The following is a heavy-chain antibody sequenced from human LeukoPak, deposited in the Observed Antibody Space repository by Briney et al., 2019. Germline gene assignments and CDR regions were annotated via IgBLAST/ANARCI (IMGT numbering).Heavy chain of an antibody. CDR1: GYTFTNYG. Sequence: ASVKVSCKASGYTFTNYGISWVRQAPGQGLEWMGWISAYNGNTNYAQKLQGRVTMTTDTSTSTAYMELRSLRSDDTAVYYCARDRPVDIVATIRSSNQRYYYYYYMDVWGKGTTVTISS. V-gene: IGHV1-18*01. D-gene: IGHD5-12*01. J-gene: IGHJ6*03. CDR2: ISAYNGNT. CDR3: ARDRPVDIVATIRSSNQRYYYYYYMDV.